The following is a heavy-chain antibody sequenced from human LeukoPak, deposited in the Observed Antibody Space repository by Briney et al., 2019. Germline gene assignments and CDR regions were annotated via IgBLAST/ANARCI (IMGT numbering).Heavy chain of an antibody. Sequence: SETLSLTCAVSGGSISSGGYSWSWIRQPPGKGLEWIGYIYHSGSTYYNPSLKSRVTISVDRSKNQFSLKLSSVTAADTAVYYCAACFSDPPKDGYSSGWYYFDYWGQGTLVTVSS. CDR2: IYHSGST. V-gene: IGHV4-30-2*01. CDR3: AACFSDPPKDGYSSGWYYFDY. J-gene: IGHJ4*02. D-gene: IGHD6-19*01. CDR1: GGSISSGGYS.